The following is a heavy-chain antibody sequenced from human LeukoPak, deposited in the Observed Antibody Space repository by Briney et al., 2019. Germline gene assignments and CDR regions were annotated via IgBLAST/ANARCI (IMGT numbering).Heavy chain of an antibody. J-gene: IGHJ4*02. V-gene: IGHV3-30*02. CDR1: GFTFSSYG. CDR2: IRYDGSNK. D-gene: IGHD2-2*01. Sequence: GGSLRLSCAASGFTFSSYGMHWVRQAPGKGLEWVAFIRYDGSNKYYADSVKGRFTISRDNSKNTLYLQMNSLRAEDTAVYYCANHLACGSTSCPPFDSWXQGTLVTVSS. CDR3: ANHLACGSTSCPPFDS.